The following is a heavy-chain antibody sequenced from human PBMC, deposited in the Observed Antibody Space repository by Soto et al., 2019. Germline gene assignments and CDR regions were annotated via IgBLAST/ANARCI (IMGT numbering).Heavy chain of an antibody. Sequence: QITLKESGPTLVKPTQTLTLTCTFSGFSLSTSGVGVGWIRQPPGKALEWLALIYCDDDKRYSPSLKSRLTITKDTSKNQVVLTMTNMDPVDTAPYYCARWEEWGYYYGMDVWGQGTTVTVSS. CDR2: IYCDDDK. CDR3: ARWEEWGYYYGMDV. D-gene: IGHD1-26*01. J-gene: IGHJ6*02. CDR1: GFSLSTSGVG. V-gene: IGHV2-5*02.